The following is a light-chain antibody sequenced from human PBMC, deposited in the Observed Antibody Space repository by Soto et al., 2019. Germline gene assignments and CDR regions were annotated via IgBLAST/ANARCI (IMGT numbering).Light chain of an antibody. Sequence: QSVLTQPASVSGSPGQSITISCTGTSSDIGRYKFVSWFQQHPGKAPKLMIYEVSNRPSGVSNRFSGSKSGNTASLTISGLQAEDEADYYCSSYTSSSTPHVVFGGGTKLTVL. CDR2: EVS. V-gene: IGLV2-14*01. CDR3: SSYTSSSTPHVV. CDR1: SSDIGRYKF. J-gene: IGLJ2*01.